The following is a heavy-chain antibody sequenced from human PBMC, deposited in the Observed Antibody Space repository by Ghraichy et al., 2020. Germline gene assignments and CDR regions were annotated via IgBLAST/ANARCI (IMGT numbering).Heavy chain of an antibody. CDR1: GGSFSGYY. V-gene: IGHV4-34*01. D-gene: IGHD6-19*01. CDR2: INHSGST. J-gene: IGHJ4*02. CDR3: ARGIPPHRGYSSGWYVGFGY. Sequence: SETLSLTCAVYGGSFSGYYWSWIRQPPGKGLEWIGEINHSGSTNYNPSLKSRVTISVDTSKNQFSLKLSSVTAADTAVYYCARGIPPHRGYSSGWYVGFGYWCQETLVTVSS.